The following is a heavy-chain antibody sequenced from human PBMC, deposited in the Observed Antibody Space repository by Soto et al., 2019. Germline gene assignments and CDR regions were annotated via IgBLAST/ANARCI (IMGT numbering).Heavy chain of an antibody. CDR1: GFTFSSYG. Sequence: QVQLVESGGGVVQPGRSLRLSCAASGFTFSSYGMHWVRQAPGKGLEWVAVISYDGSNKYYADSVKGRFTISRDNSKNTLYLQMNSLRAEDTAVYYCAKDYGDYGFDPWGQGTLVTGSS. J-gene: IGHJ5*02. CDR3: AKDYGDYGFDP. D-gene: IGHD4-17*01. CDR2: ISYDGSNK. V-gene: IGHV3-30*18.